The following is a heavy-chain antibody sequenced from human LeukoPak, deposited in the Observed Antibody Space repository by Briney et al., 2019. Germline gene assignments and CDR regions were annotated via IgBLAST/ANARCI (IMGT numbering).Heavy chain of an antibody. J-gene: IGHJ3*02. V-gene: IGHV3-30*01. CDR3: ARDSGSSWYSIGTTNFDI. CDR2: ISYDGSKK. Sequence: GRSLRLSCAASGFAFNNYAMHWVSQAPGKGLEWVAVISYDGSKKYYADFVKGRFTISRDNSKNTLYLQTNSLRPEDTAVYYCARDSGSSWYSIGTTNFDIWGQGTMVTVSS. D-gene: IGHD6-13*01. CDR1: GFAFNNYA.